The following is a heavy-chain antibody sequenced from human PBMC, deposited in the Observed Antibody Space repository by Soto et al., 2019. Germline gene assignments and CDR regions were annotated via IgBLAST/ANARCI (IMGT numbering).Heavy chain of an antibody. CDR3: AKDGLWSGYGLYYYMDV. J-gene: IGHJ6*03. D-gene: IGHD3-3*01. Sequence: GGALRLSCAASGVTFSSYGMHWVRQAPGKGLEWVGVISYDGSNKYYADSVKGRFTISRDNSKNTLYLQMNSLRAEDTAVYYCAKDGLWSGYGLYYYMDVWGKGTTVTVSS. CDR1: GVTFSSYG. V-gene: IGHV3-30*18. CDR2: ISYDGSNK.